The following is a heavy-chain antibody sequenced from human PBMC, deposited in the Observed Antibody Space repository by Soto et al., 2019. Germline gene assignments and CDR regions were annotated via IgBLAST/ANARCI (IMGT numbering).Heavy chain of an antibody. D-gene: IGHD4-17*01. CDR1: GGTFSSYA. Sequence: ASVKVSCKASGGTFSSYASGWGRQAPGQGLEWMGGISAYYGTTNYAQKLQGRVTMTTDTSTSTAYMELRSLRSDDTAVYYCASCPTPTTAWFDPLGQGTLVTVSS. J-gene: IGHJ5*02. CDR3: ASCPTPTTAWFDP. V-gene: IGHV1-18*01. CDR2: ISAYYGTT.